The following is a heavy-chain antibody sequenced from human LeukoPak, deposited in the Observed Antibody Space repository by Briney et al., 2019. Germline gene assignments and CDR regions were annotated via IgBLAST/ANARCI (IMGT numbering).Heavy chain of an antibody. CDR2: LWFDGSKE. Sequence: PGTSLRLSCTASGFNFGRFGMHWVRQAPGQGPEWVAVLWFDGSKEFYAESVKGRFNISRDNSKDTLYLHMSNLRAGDTAMYYCLRLGENFFDYWGQGTLVTVSS. V-gene: IGHV3-33*01. D-gene: IGHD3-16*01. J-gene: IGHJ4*02. CDR1: GFNFGRFG. CDR3: LRLGENFFDY.